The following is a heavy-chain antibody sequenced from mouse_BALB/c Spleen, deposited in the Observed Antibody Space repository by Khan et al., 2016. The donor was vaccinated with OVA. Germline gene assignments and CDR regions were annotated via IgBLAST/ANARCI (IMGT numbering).Heavy chain of an antibody. V-gene: IGHV1-31*01. CDR3: ARHGNTSWFAY. CDR1: GYSFTSYY. D-gene: IGHD1-1*01. Sequence: EVQLQQSGPELMKPGASVKISCKASGYSFTSYYIHWVKQSHGKTLEWIGYIDPFNGGSTYNQKFKVKATLTVDKSSSTAYMHLISLTSADSAVYYCARHGNTSWFAYWGQGTLVTVSA. J-gene: IGHJ3*01. CDR2: IDPFNGGS.